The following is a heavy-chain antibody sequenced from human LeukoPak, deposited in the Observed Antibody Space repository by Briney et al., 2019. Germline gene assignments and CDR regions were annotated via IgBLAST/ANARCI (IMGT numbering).Heavy chain of an antibody. CDR3: AIARDWAFDI. CDR1: GFIFSSYS. J-gene: IGHJ3*02. Sequence: GGSQRLSWAAGGFIFSSYSMKWVRQAAGKGQGWVSYISSSSSTISYADSVKGRFTIARDNAKNSLYLQMNSLRDEDTAVYYCAIARDWAFDIWGQGTMVTVSS. CDR2: ISSSSSTI. V-gene: IGHV3-48*02. D-gene: IGHD3-9*01.